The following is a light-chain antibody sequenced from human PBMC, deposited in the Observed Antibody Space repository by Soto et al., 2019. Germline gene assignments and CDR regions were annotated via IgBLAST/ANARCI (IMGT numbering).Light chain of an antibody. CDR1: RNISSD. V-gene: IGKV1-39*01. CDR2: RAS. CDR3: QQSYSTLPYT. Sequence: IQKTQSPSSLSASVGDRVTLRCRASRNISSDLNWYQQKPGKAPKLLIYRASTLQNGVPSRFSGAGSATDFTLTISSLQPEDFATYSCQQSYSTLPYTFGQGTKVEIK. J-gene: IGKJ2*01.